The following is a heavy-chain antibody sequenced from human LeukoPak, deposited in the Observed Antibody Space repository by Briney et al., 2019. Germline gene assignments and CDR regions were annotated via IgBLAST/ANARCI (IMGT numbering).Heavy chain of an antibody. V-gene: IGHV3-53*01. D-gene: IGHD3-9*01. CDR3: AMTDDILIASSY. J-gene: IGHJ4*02. CDR1: GFTFGLTFSNYV. CDR2: IYSAGTS. Sequence: GGSLRLSCAASGFTFGLTFSNYVMSWVRQAPGKGLEWVSGIYSAGTSFHAESLEGRFTVSRDFSKNILYLQMNSLRAEDTGVYYFAMTDDILIASSYWGQGTSVTVSS.